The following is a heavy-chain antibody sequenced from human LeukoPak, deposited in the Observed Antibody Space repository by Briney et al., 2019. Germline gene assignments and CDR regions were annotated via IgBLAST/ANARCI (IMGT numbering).Heavy chain of an antibody. CDR2: IKQDGSEK. D-gene: IGHD3-3*01. CDR3: ARVNNFWSGNYYMDG. Sequence: GGSLRLSCAASGFTFSSYWMSWVRQAPGKGLEWVANIKQDGSEKYYVDSVKGRFTISRDNAKNSLYLQMNSLRAEDTAVYYCARVNNFWSGNYYMDGWGKGTTVTVSS. CDR1: GFTFSSYW. V-gene: IGHV3-7*03. J-gene: IGHJ6*03.